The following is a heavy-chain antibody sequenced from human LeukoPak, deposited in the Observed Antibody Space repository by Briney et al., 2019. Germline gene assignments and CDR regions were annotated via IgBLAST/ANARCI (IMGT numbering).Heavy chain of an antibody. J-gene: IGHJ4*02. V-gene: IGHV1-46*01. Sequence: EASVKVSCKASGYTFTRYYMHWVRQAPGQGLEWMGVINPSGGSTTYAQKFQGRVTMTRDTSTSTVYMELSSLRSEDTAVYSCARSVFRGSLFYWGQGTLVTVSS. CDR1: GYTFTRYY. D-gene: IGHD5-12*01. CDR3: ARSVFRGSLFY. CDR2: INPSGGST.